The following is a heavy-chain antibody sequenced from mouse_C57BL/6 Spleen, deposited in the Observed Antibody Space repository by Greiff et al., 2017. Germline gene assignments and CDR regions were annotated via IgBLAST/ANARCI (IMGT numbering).Heavy chain of an antibody. CDR2: ISDGGSYT. CDR1: GFTFSSYA. J-gene: IGHJ4*01. V-gene: IGHV5-4*01. D-gene: IGHD2-1*01. Sequence: EVKLMESGGGLVKPGGSLKLSCAASGFTFSSYAMSWVRQTPEKRLEWVATISDGGSYTYYPDNVKGRFTISRDNAKNNLYLQMSHLKSEDTAMYYCAREGGGNSYGYYAMDYWGQGTSVTVSS. CDR3: AREGGGNSYGYYAMDY.